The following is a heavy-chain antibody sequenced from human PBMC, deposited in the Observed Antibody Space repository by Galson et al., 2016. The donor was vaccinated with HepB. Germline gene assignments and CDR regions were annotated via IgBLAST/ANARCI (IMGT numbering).Heavy chain of an antibody. D-gene: IGHD1-1*01. CDR3: ARTGTPNYYHYYGMDV. CDR1: GFTFSSYA. Sequence: SLRLSCAASGFTFSSYAMHWVRQAPGKGLEWVAVISYDVSYKYYADSVKGRFTISRDNSKNTLYLQMNGLRAEDTAVYYCARTGTPNYYHYYGMDVWGQGTTVTVSS. J-gene: IGHJ6*02. V-gene: IGHV3-30-3*01. CDR2: ISYDVSYK.